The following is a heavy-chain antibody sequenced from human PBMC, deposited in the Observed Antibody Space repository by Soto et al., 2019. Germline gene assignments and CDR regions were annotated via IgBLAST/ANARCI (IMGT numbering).Heavy chain of an antibody. CDR2: IYYSGST. CDR3: AGYAADYYDSSGLGGSFDY. Sequence: ETLSLTCTVSGGSISSSSYYWGWIRQPPGKGLEWIGSIYYSGSTYYNPSLKSRVTISVDTSKNQFSLKLSSVTAADTAVYYCAGYAADYYDSSGLGGSFDYWGQGTLVTVSS. V-gene: IGHV4-39*07. J-gene: IGHJ4*02. CDR1: GGSISSSSYY. D-gene: IGHD3-22*01.